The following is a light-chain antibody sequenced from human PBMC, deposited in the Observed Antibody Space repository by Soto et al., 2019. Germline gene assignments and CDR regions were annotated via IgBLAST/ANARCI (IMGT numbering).Light chain of an antibody. CDR2: GAS. CDR3: QQYDSSPKT. CDR1: QSVSSSY. Sequence: IVLTHSPGTLSFSPGEIATLSFRASQSVSSSYLAWYQQKPGQAPRLLIYGASSRATGIPDRFSGSGSGTDFTLTISRLEPEDFAVYYCQQYDSSPKTFGQGTKVDIK. J-gene: IGKJ1*01. V-gene: IGKV3-20*01.